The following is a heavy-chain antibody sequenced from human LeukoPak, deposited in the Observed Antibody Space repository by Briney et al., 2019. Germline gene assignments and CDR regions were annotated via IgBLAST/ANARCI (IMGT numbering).Heavy chain of an antibody. CDR2: FDPEDGET. V-gene: IGHV1-24*01. CDR3: ATDGDVVVPAATPGGLGAFDI. Sequence: ASVKVSCKVSGYTLTDLSMHWVRQAPGKGLEWMGGFDPEDGETIYAQKFQGRVTMTEDTSTDTAYMELSSLRSEDTAVYYCATDGDVVVPAATPGGLGAFDIWGQGTMVTVSS. D-gene: IGHD2-2*01. J-gene: IGHJ3*02. CDR1: GYTLTDLS.